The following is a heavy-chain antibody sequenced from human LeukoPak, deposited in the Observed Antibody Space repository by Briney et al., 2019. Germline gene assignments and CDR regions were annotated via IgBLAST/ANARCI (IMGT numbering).Heavy chain of an antibody. CDR1: GFTFSDYY. CDR2: ISSSGSTI. V-gene: IGHV3-11*01. Sequence: GGSLRLSCAASGFTFSDYYMSWIRQAPGKGLEWASYISSSGSTIYYPDSVKGRFTISRDNAKNSLYLQMNSLRAEDTAVYYCARDRSSSSSTALHWGQGTLVTVSS. D-gene: IGHD6-6*01. CDR3: ARDRSSSSSTALH. J-gene: IGHJ4*02.